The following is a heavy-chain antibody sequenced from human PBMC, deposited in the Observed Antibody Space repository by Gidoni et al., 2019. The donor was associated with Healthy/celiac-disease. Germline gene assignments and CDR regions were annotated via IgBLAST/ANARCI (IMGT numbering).Heavy chain of an antibody. CDR2: MNPNSGNT. V-gene: IGHV1-8*01. CDR3: ARIHELGYCSGGSCYYYYYGMDV. J-gene: IGHJ6*02. CDR1: GYTFTSYD. D-gene: IGHD2-15*01. Sequence: QVQLVQSGAEVKKPGASVKVSCKASGYTFTSYDINWVRQATGQGLEWMGWMNPNSGNTGYAQKFQGRVTMTRNTSISTAYMELSSLRSEDTAVYYCARIHELGYCSGGSCYYYYYGMDVWGQGTTVTVSS.